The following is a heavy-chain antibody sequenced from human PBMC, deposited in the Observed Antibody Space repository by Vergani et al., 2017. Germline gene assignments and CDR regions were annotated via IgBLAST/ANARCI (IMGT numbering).Heavy chain of an antibody. V-gene: IGHV4-61*01. D-gene: IGHD4-17*01. CDR1: GGSVSSGSYY. J-gene: IGHJ4*02. Sequence: QVQLQESGPGLVKPSETLSLTCTVSGGSVSSGSYYWSWIRQPPGKGLEWIGYIYYSGSTNYNPSLKSRVTISVDTSKNQFSLKLSSVTAADTAVYYCARSATVTTNYFDYWGQGTLVTVSS. CDR2: IYYSGST. CDR3: ARSATVTTNYFDY.